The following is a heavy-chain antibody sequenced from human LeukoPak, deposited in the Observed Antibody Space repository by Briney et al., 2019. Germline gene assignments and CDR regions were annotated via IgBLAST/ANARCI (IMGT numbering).Heavy chain of an antibody. Sequence: VASVKVSCKASGYTFTGYYMHWVRQAPGQGLEWMGWINPNSGGTNYAQKFQGRVTMTRDTSISTAYMELSRLRSDDTAVYYCARVSWDSSCYYFDYWGQGTLVTVSS. CDR1: GYTFTGYY. CDR2: INPNSGGT. D-gene: IGHD3-22*01. CDR3: ARVSWDSSCYYFDY. J-gene: IGHJ4*02. V-gene: IGHV1-2*02.